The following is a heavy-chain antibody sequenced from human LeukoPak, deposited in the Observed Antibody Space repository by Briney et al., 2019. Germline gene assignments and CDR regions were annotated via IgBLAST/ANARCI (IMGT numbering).Heavy chain of an antibody. CDR2: IHYRGNT. CDR1: GGSTRNYC. V-gene: IGHV4-59*12. Sequence: PSETLSLTCTVSGGSTRNYCWSWVRRPPGKGLQWIGYIHYRGNTDYSPSLKSRVTISSDTSRISLKVTSVTAADTAVYYCARDDTLAARPRGRSDYWGQGTLVTVSS. D-gene: IGHD6-6*01. J-gene: IGHJ4*02. CDR3: ARDDTLAARPRGRSDY.